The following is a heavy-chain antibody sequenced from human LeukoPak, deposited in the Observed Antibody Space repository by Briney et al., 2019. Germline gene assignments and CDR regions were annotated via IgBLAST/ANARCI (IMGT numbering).Heavy chain of an antibody. V-gene: IGHV3-53*01. CDR3: ARGGVRLVGLDYFDY. D-gene: IGHD2-15*01. CDR1: GFTVSSNY. J-gene: IGHJ4*02. CDR2: IYSGGST. Sequence: PGGSLRLSCAASGFTVSSNYMSWVRQAPGKGLEWVSVIYSGGSTYYADSVKGRFTISRDSPKNTLYLQMNSLRAEDTAVYYCARGGVRLVGLDYFDYWGQGTLVTVSS.